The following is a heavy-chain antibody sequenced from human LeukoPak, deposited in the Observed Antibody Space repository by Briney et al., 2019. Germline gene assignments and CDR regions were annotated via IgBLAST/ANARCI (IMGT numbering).Heavy chain of an antibody. CDR3: ARRGAARRYDGLDV. V-gene: IGHV4-59*08. D-gene: IGHD6-6*01. J-gene: IGHJ6*02. CDR1: GGSISSYF. Sequence: PSETLSLTCTVSGGSISSYFWSWIRQPPGKGLEWIGYIYSTGSTNYNPSLKSRVTMSIDTSKNQFSLNLSPVTASDAAIYYCARRGAARRYDGLDVWGQGTTVTVSS. CDR2: IYSTGST.